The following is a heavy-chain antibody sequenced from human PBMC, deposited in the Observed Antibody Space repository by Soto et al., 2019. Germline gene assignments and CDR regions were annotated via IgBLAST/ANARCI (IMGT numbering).Heavy chain of an antibody. Sequence: GGSLRLSCAASGFTFSSYWMHWVRQAPGKGLVWVSRINSDGSSTSYADSVKGRFTISRDNAKNTLYLQMNSLRAEDTAVYYCARVAADYYGMDVWGQGTTVTVSS. D-gene: IGHD6-25*01. CDR2: INSDGSST. J-gene: IGHJ6*02. CDR1: GFTFSSYW. CDR3: ARVAADYYGMDV. V-gene: IGHV3-74*01.